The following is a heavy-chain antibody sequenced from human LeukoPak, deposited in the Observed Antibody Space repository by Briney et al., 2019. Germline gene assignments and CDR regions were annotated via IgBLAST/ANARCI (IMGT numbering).Heavy chain of an antibody. CDR3: ARVGHYDILTGYLYYFDY. D-gene: IGHD3-9*01. J-gene: IGHJ4*02. V-gene: IGHV4-4*07. CDR2: IYTSGST. CDR1: GGSVSSYY. Sequence: SETLSLTCTVSGGSVSSYYWSWIRQPAGKGLEWIGRIYTSGSTNYNPSLKSRVTMSVDTSKNQFSLKLSSVTAADTAVYYCARVGHYDILTGYLYYFDYWGQGTLVTVSS.